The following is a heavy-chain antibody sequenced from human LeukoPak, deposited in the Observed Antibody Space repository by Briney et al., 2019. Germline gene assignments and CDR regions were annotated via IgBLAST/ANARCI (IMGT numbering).Heavy chain of an antibody. CDR2: IYYSGST. Sequence: KTSETLSLTCTVSGGSISSSSYYWGWIRQPPGKGLEWIGSIYYSGSTYYNPSLKSRVTISVDTSKNQFSLKLSSVTAADTAVYYCARVNYYDSSGYTYYFDYWGQGTLVTVSS. CDR3: ARVNYYDSSGYTYYFDY. D-gene: IGHD3-22*01. CDR1: GGSISSSSYY. V-gene: IGHV4-39*07. J-gene: IGHJ4*02.